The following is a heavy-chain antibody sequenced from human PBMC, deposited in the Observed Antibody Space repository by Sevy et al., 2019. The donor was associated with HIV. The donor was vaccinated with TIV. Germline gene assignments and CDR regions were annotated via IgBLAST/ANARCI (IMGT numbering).Heavy chain of an antibody. CDR3: TRLVYGDYVNYFDP. J-gene: IGHJ5*02. Sequence: SETLSLTCTVSSGSISSNTYYWGWIRQRPGKGLEWIGTIYYTGSTYYSPSLKSRVSISVDTSKIQFSLKLISVTAADTAVYYCTRLVYGDYVNYFDPWGQGTLVTVSS. V-gene: IGHV4-39*01. CDR2: IYYTGST. CDR1: SGSISSNTYY. D-gene: IGHD4-17*01.